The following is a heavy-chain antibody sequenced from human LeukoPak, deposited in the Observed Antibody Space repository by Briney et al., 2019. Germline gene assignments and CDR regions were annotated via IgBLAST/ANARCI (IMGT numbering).Heavy chain of an antibody. V-gene: IGHV4-59*01. CDR3: ARANRGWNTAMVTYTGTWFDP. CDR1: GGSISSYY. J-gene: IGHJ5*02. CDR2: IHYSGST. D-gene: IGHD5-18*01. Sequence: PSETLSLTCTVSGGSISSYYWSWIRQPPGKGLEWIGYIHYSGSTNYNPSLKSRVTISVDTSKNQFSLKLSSVTAADTAVYYCARANRGWNTAMVTYTGTWFDPWGQGTLVTVSS.